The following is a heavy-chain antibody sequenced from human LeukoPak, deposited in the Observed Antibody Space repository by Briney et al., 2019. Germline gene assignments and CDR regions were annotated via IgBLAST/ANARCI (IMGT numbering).Heavy chain of an antibody. CDR2: IKEDGRDI. CDR3: VRGSGWFFGL. Sequence: GGSLRSPCAASQFSISYDWMHWVRQAPGKGLEWVASIKEDGRDIHYLDSVKGRFSISRDNAKNSLYLEMNTLRAEDTAVYYCVRGSGWFFGLWGQGSLVPVSS. V-gene: IGHV3-7*01. J-gene: IGHJ4*02. D-gene: IGHD6-19*01. CDR1: QFSISYDW.